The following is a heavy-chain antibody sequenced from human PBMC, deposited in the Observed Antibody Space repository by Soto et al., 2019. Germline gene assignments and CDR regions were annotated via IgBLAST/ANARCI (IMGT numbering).Heavy chain of an antibody. CDR3: ARGWDCSSTTCYTHNSFDP. Sequence: GGSLRLSCAASGFTFSSYEMNWVRQAPGKGLEWVSYISRSGGTIYFADSVKGRFTISRDNAKNSLYLQMNSLRVEDTAVYYCARGWDCSSTTCYTHNSFDPWGQGMLVTVSS. CDR2: ISRSGGTI. D-gene: IGHD2-2*02. V-gene: IGHV3-48*03. J-gene: IGHJ5*02. CDR1: GFTFSSYE.